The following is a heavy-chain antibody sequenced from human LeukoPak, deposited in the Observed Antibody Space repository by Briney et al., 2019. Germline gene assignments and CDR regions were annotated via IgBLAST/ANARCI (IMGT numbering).Heavy chain of an antibody. V-gene: IGHV3-21*04. Sequence: AGGSLRLSCAASGFTFSSYSMNWVRLAPGKGLEWISSISSSSSYIYYADSVKGRFTISRDNSKNTLYLQMNSLRAEDTAVYYCAKDTHSYQLLVRGNFDYWGQGTLATVSS. CDR1: GFTFSSYS. J-gene: IGHJ4*02. D-gene: IGHD2-2*01. CDR3: AKDTHSYQLLVRGNFDY. CDR2: ISSSSSYI.